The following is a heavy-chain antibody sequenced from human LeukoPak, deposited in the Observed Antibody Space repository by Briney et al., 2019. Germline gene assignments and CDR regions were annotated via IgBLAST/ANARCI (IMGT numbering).Heavy chain of an antibody. CDR1: GGSISSYY. Sequence: ETLSLTCTVSGGSISSYYWSWIRQPAGKGLEWIGRIYTSGSTNYNPSLKSRVTMSVDTSKNQFSLKLGSVTAADTAVYYCARSKASTAAARPYYFDYWGQGTLVTVSS. D-gene: IGHD6-6*01. CDR3: ARSKASTAAARPYYFDY. CDR2: IYTSGST. J-gene: IGHJ4*02. V-gene: IGHV4-4*07.